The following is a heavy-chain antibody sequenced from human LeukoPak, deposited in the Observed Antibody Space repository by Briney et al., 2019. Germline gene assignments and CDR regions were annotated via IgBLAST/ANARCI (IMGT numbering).Heavy chain of an antibody. D-gene: IGHD4-23*01. J-gene: IGHJ4*02. CDR2: ISGSGGST. CDR3: AKDLGSVVTPPSLDY. V-gene: IGHV3-23*01. CDR1: GFTFSSYA. Sequence: GGSLRLSCAASGFTFSSYAMSWVRQAPGKGLEWVPAISGSGGSTYYADSVKGRFTISRDNSKNTLYLQMNSLRAEDTAVYYCAKDLGSVVTPPSLDYWGQGTLVTVSS.